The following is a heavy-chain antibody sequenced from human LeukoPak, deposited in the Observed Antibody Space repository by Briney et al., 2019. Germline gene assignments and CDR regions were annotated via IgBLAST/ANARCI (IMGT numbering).Heavy chain of an antibody. Sequence: GSLRLFCAASWFTGSSHYKGLVRQAPGEGLEWVSVIYSGGSTYYADSAKGRFTISRDNSKNTLYLQMNSLRAEDTAVYYCARETAAAGDYWGQGTLVTVSS. CDR2: IYSGGST. D-gene: IGHD6-13*01. J-gene: IGHJ4*02. CDR1: WFTGSSHY. V-gene: IGHV3-53*01. CDR3: ARETAAAGDY.